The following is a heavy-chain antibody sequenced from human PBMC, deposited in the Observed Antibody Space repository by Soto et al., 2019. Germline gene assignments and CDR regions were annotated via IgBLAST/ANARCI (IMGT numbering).Heavy chain of an antibody. J-gene: IGHJ3*02. V-gene: IGHV4-34*01. CDR2: INHSGST. CDR3: ARGWAFWSGYPFGDAFDI. CDR1: GGSFRGYY. D-gene: IGHD3-3*01. Sequence: SETLALTCAVYGGSFRGYYWSWIRQPPGKGLEWIGEINHSGSTNYNPSLKSRVTISVDTSKNQFSLKLSSVTAADTAVYYCARGWAFWSGYPFGDAFDIWGQGTMVTVSS.